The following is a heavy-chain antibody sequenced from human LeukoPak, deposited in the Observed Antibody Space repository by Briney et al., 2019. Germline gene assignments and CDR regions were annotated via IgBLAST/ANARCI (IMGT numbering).Heavy chain of an antibody. D-gene: IGHD3-16*01. CDR3: ASSMILYRTHFDY. Sequence: PGGSLRLSCAASGFTFSGYAMSWVRQAPGKGLEWVAVISYDGSNKYYADSVKGRFTISRDNSKNTLYLQMNSLRAEDTAVYYCASSMILYRTHFDYWGQGTLVTVSS. J-gene: IGHJ4*02. CDR1: GFTFSGYA. V-gene: IGHV3-30-3*01. CDR2: ISYDGSNK.